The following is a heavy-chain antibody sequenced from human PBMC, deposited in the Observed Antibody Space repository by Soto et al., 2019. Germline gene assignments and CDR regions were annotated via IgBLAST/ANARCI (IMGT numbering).Heavy chain of an antibody. J-gene: IGHJ4*02. Sequence: QVQLQESGPGLVKASQTLSLICSVSGESISSGGYYWSWIRHHPGKGLGWIGYIYDSESAYYNPSLKSRVXXXMXXSKNHFAMKLSSVTAADTAVYYCARASSSSSAADYWGQGTLITVSS. V-gene: IGHV4-31*03. CDR2: IYDSESA. CDR1: GESISSGGYY. CDR3: ARASSSSSAADY. D-gene: IGHD6-6*01.